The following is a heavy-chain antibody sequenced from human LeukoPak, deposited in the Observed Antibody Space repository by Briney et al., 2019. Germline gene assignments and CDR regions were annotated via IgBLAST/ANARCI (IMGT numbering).Heavy chain of an antibody. CDR3: ARLELEAFDY. D-gene: IGHD1-1*01. Sequence: SETLSLTCTVSGGSISSHYWSWIRQPPGKGLEWIGYIYYSGSTNYNPSLKSRVTISVDTSKNQFSLKLSSVTAADTAVYYCARLELEAFDYWGQGTLVTVSS. J-gene: IGHJ4*02. CDR1: GGSISSHY. V-gene: IGHV4-59*11. CDR2: IYYSGST.